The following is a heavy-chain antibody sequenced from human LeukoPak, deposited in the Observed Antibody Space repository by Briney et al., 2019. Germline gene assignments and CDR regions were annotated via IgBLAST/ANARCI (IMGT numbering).Heavy chain of an antibody. V-gene: IGHV1-24*01. D-gene: IGHD2-15*01. Sequence: ASVKVSCKVSGYTLTELSMHWVRQAPGKGLEWMGSFDPEDGETIYVQKFQGRVTITADKSTSTAYMELSSLRSEDTAVYYCARRGSCSGGSCHPDYWGQGTLVTVSS. J-gene: IGHJ4*02. CDR3: ARRGSCSGGSCHPDY. CDR1: GYTLTELS. CDR2: FDPEDGET.